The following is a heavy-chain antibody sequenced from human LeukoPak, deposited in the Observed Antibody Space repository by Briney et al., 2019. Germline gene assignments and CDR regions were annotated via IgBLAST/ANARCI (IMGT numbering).Heavy chain of an antibody. CDR3: ARGTMATIRFDY. D-gene: IGHD5-24*01. V-gene: IGHV3-13*04. J-gene: IGHJ4*02. CDR2: IATTGDT. CDR1: GFTFSSYD. Sequence: PGGSLRLSCAASGFTFSSYDMYWVRQTTGKGLEWVSAIATTGDTYYSASVKGRFTISRNNAKNSLYLQMNSLRAEDTAVYYCARGTMATIRFDYWGQGTLVTVSS.